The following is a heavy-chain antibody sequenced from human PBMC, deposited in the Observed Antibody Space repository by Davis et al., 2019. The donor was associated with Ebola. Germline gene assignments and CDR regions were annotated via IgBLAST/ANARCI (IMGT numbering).Heavy chain of an antibody. V-gene: IGHV4-59*01. D-gene: IGHD2-8*02. CDR3: ARVRVDYYYGMDV. CDR1: RGSISSYY. CDR2: IYYSGST. J-gene: IGHJ6*02. Sequence: MPSETLSLTCTVSRGSISSYYWSWIRQPPGKGLEWIGYIYYSGSTNYNPSLKSRVTISVDTSKNQFSLKLSSVTAADTAVYYCARVRVDYYYGMDVWGQGTTVTVSS.